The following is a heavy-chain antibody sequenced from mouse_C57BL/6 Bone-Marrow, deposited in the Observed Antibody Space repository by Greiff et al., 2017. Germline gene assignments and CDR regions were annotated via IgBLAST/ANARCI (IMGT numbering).Heavy chain of an antibody. CDR1: GYTFTSYW. CDR2: IDPSDSYT. CDR3: ARQFAY. Sequence: QVQLQQPGAELVKPGASVKLSCKASGYTFTSYWMQWVKQRPGQGLEWIGEIDPSDSYTNYNQKFKGKSTLTVDKSSSTAYMQLSSLTSEDSAVYYCARQFAYWGQGTLVTVSA. J-gene: IGHJ3*01. V-gene: IGHV1-50*01.